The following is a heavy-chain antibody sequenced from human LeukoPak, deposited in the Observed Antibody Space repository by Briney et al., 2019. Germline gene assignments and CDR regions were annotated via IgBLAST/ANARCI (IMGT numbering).Heavy chain of an antibody. CDR2: IKQDGSEK. J-gene: IGHJ4*02. Sequence: PGGSLRLSCAASGFTFSSYWMSWVRQAPGKGLEWAANIKQDGSEKYYVDSVKGRFTISRDNAKNSLYLQMNSLRAEDTAVYYCARRRRHIVVVTAFDYWGQGTLVTVSS. V-gene: IGHV3-7*01. D-gene: IGHD2-21*02. CDR3: ARRRRHIVVVTAFDY. CDR1: GFTFSSYW.